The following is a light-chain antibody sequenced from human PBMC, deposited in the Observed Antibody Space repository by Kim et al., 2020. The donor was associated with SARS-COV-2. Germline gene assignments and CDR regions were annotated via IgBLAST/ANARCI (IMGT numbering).Light chain of an antibody. CDR1: SSNIGRNT. Sequence: QSVLTQPPSASGTPGQTVTISCSGSSSNIGRNTVNWYQHLPGTAPKLLIYTNIQRPSGVPDRFSGSKSGTSVSLAISGLQSEDEAHYYCAAWDDSLSGWVFGGGTQLTVL. J-gene: IGLJ3*02. CDR2: TNI. V-gene: IGLV1-44*01. CDR3: AAWDDSLSGWV.